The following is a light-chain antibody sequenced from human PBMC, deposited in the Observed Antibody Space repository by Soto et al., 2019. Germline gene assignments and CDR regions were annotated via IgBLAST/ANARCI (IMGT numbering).Light chain of an antibody. V-gene: IGKV1-39*01. Sequence: DIQMTQSPSSLSASVGDRVTITCRASQSIVTYLNWYLQKPGKAPKLLIYAASNLQSGVPSRFSGSGSGTDFTLTISSLQPEDFATYYCQQSYSTPPITFGQGTRLEIK. CDR1: QSIVTY. J-gene: IGKJ5*01. CDR2: AAS. CDR3: QQSYSTPPIT.